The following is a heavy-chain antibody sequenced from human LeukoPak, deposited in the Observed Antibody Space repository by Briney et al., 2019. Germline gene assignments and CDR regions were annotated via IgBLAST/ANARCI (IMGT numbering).Heavy chain of an antibody. CDR2: IYYSGST. CDR3: ASPGGYYDILTGYYPDDY. V-gene: IGHV4-39*01. CDR1: GGSISSSSYY. D-gene: IGHD3-9*01. Sequence: SETLSLTCTVSGGSISSSSYYWGWIRQPPGKGLEWIGSIYYSGSTYYNPSPKSRVTISVDTSKNQFSLKLSSVTAADTAVYYCASPGGYYDILTGYYPDDYWGQGTLVTVSS. J-gene: IGHJ4*02.